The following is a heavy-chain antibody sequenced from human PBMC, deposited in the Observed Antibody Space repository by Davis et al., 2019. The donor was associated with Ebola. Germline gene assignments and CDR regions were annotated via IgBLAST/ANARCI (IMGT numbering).Heavy chain of an antibody. CDR1: GFTFSSYE. J-gene: IGHJ4*02. Sequence: SLKPPCAAPGFTFSSYEMNWVRQAPGKGLEWVSYISSSGSTIYYADSVKGRFTISRDNAKNSLYLQMNSLRAEDTAVYYCARGRWLRLYYFDYWGQGTLVTVSS. CDR2: ISSSGSTI. V-gene: IGHV3-48*03. CDR3: ARGRWLRLYYFDY. D-gene: IGHD5-24*01.